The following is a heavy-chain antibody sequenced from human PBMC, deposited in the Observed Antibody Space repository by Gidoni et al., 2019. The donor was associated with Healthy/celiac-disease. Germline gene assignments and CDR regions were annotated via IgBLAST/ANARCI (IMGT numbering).Heavy chain of an antibody. CDR2: IRQDGSEK. CDR1: GLTFSSYC. V-gene: IGHV3-7*05. D-gene: IGHD6-13*01. CDR3: AREVEGIAAAGTPTAGFDY. Sequence: EVQLVVSGGGLVQPGGCLRLACSASGLTFSSYCMSWGRQAPGKGLEWVANIRQDGSEKYYVDSVKGRFTISRDNAKNSLYLQMNSLRAEDTAVYYCAREVEGIAAAGTPTAGFDYWGQGTLVTVSS. J-gene: IGHJ4*02.